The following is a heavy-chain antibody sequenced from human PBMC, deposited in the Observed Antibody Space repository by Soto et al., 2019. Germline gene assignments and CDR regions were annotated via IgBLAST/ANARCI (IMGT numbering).Heavy chain of an antibody. CDR3: ARGYYGSGSYYNVDWFDP. CDR1: GGSISSSSYY. D-gene: IGHD3-10*01. CDR2: IYYSGST. V-gene: IGHV4-39*07. J-gene: IGHJ5*02. Sequence: SETLSLTCTVSGGSISSSSYYWGWIRQPPGKGLEWIGSIYYSGSTNYNPSLKSRVTISVDTSKNQFSLKLSSVTAADTAVYYCARGYYGSGSYYNVDWFDPWGQGTLVTVS.